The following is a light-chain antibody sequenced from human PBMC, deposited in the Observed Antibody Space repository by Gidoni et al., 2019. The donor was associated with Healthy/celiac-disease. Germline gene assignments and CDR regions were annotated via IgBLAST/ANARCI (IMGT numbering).Light chain of an antibody. CDR2: GNS. Sequence: QSVLTQPPSVSGAPGQRVTISCTGSSSNIGAGYDVHWYQQLPGTAPNLLIYGNSNRHSGVPDRFSGSKSGTSASLAITGLQAEAEADYYCQSYDSSLSKVFGGGTKLTVL. V-gene: IGLV1-40*01. CDR3: QSYDSSLSKV. CDR1: SSNIGAGYD. J-gene: IGLJ2*01.